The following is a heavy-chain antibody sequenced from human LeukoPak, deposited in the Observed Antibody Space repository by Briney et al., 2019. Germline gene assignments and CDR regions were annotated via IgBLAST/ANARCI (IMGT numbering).Heavy chain of an antibody. CDR3: ARGRSGLAAAGTYDY. Sequence: ASVTLSCTASGYTFTSSDINWVRQAPGQGLEWMGWINPNSGRTGYAQKFQGRVTMTANTSISTAYMELSSLRFDDTAVYYCARGRSGLAAAGTYDYWGQGTLITVSS. D-gene: IGHD6-13*01. V-gene: IGHV1-8*01. CDR2: INPNSGRT. J-gene: IGHJ4*02. CDR1: GYTFTSSD.